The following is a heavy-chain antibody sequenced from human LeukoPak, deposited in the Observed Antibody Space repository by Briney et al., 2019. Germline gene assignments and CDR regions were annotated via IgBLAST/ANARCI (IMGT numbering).Heavy chain of an antibody. J-gene: IGHJ6*02. CDR2: INHSGST. D-gene: IGHD3-3*01. CDR3: ARGQLYYDFWSGYPTSYYYYGMDV. Sequence: SETLSLTCAVYGGSFSGYYWSWSRQPPGKGLEWIGEINHSGSTNYNPSLKSRVTISVDTSKNQFSLKLSSVTAADTAVYYCARGQLYYDFWSGYPTSYYYYGMDVWGQGTTVTVSS. V-gene: IGHV4-34*01. CDR1: GGSFSGYY.